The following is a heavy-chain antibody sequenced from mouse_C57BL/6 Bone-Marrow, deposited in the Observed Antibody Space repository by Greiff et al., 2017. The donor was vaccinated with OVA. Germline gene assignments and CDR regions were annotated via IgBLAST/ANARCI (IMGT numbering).Heavy chain of an antibody. CDR3: ARGGVYYDYDGDPYAMDY. CDR1: GYSITSGYY. V-gene: IGHV3-6*01. D-gene: IGHD2-4*01. Sequence: DVQLQESGPGLVKPSQSLSLTCSVTGYSITSGYYWNWIRQFPGNKLEWMGYISYDGSNNYNPSLKNRISITRDTSKNQFFLKLNSVTTEDTATYYCARGGVYYDYDGDPYAMDYWGQGTSVTVSS. J-gene: IGHJ4*01. CDR2: ISYDGSN.